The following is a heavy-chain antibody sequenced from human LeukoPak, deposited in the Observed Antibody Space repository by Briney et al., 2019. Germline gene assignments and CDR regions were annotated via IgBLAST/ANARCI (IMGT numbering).Heavy chain of an antibody. CDR2: IYYSGST. J-gene: IGHJ4*02. Sequence: PSETLSLTCAVYGGSFSGYYWSWIRQPPGKGLEWIGYIYYSGSTNYNPSLKGRVTISVDTPKNQFSLKLSSVTAADTAVYYCARGYRYCSGGSCYRPIDYWGQGTLVTVSS. V-gene: IGHV4-59*01. CDR3: ARGYRYCSGGSCYRPIDY. CDR1: GGSFSGYY. D-gene: IGHD2-15*01.